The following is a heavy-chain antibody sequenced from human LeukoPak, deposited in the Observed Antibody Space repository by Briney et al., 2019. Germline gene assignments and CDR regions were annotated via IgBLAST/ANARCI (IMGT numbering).Heavy chain of an antibody. J-gene: IGHJ4*02. Sequence: GGSLRLSCAASGFTFSTYSMNWVRQAPGKGLEWVSSISSGSSHIKYADSVKGRFTISRENAKNSLYLQMNSLRVEDTAVYYCARDSSTDIVATIDYWGQGTQVTVSS. CDR3: ARDSSTDIVATIDY. CDR2: ISSGSSHI. V-gene: IGHV3-21*01. CDR1: GFTFSTYS. D-gene: IGHD5-12*01.